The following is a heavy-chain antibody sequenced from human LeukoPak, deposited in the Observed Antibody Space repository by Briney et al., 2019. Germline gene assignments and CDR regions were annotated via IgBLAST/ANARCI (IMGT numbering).Heavy chain of an antibody. V-gene: IGHV3-23*01. CDR2: ISGSGGST. J-gene: IGHJ3*02. D-gene: IGHD2-8*01. Sequence: GGSLRLSCAASGFTFSNYAMSWVRQAPGKGLEWVSSISGSGGSTYYADSVKGRFTISRDNSKNTLYLQMNSLRAEDTAVYYCARPEYCTNGVCYGHAFDIWGQGTMVTVSS. CDR3: ARPEYCTNGVCYGHAFDI. CDR1: GFTFSNYA.